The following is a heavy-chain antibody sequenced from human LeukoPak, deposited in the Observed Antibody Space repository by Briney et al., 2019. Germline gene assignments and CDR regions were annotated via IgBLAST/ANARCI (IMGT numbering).Heavy chain of an antibody. CDR3: ARATNSEQQLAYFDY. CDR2: ISGSGGST. V-gene: IGHV3-23*01. Sequence: GGSLRLSCAASGFTFSSYAMSWVRQAPGKGLEWVSAISGSGGSTYYADSVKGRFTISRDNSKNTLYLQMNSLRAEDTAVYYCARATNSEQQLAYFDYWGQGTLVTVSS. CDR1: GFTFSSYA. J-gene: IGHJ4*02. D-gene: IGHD6-13*01.